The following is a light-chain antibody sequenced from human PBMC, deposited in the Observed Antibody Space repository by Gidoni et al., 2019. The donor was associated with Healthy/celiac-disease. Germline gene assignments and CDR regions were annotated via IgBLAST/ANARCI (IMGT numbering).Light chain of an antibody. CDR1: QGISSY. J-gene: IGKJ3*01. Sequence: DIQLTQSPSFLSASVGDRVTITCWASQGISSYLAWYQQKPGKAPKLLIYAASTLQSGVPSRFSGSGSGTEITLTISSLQPEDFATYYCQQLNSYLFTFGPGTKVDIK. V-gene: IGKV1-9*01. CDR2: AAS. CDR3: QQLNSYLFT.